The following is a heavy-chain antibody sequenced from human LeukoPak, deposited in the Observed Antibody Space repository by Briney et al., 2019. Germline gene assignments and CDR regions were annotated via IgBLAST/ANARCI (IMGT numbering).Heavy chain of an antibody. J-gene: IGHJ6*02. V-gene: IGHV3-7*01. Sequence: GGSLRLSCAASGFTFSNFWMSWVRQAPGKGLEWVANIKQDGSEKHYVDSVKGRFTISRDNAKNSLYLQMNSLRAEDTAVYYCARGLCLGYCSSTVGDYYGMDVWGQGTTVTVSS. D-gene: IGHD2-2*01. CDR1: GFTFSNFW. CDR2: IKQDGSEK. CDR3: ARGLCLGYCSSTVGDYYGMDV.